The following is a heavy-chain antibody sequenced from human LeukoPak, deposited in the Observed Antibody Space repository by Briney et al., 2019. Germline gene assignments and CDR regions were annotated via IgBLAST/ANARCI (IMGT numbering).Heavy chain of an antibody. D-gene: IGHD6-6*01. J-gene: IGHJ5*02. CDR2: INPNSGGT. Sequence: GASVKVSCKASGYTFTGYYMHWVRQAPGQGPEWMGWINPNSGGTNYAQKFQGRVTMTRDTSISTAYMELSRLRSDDTAVYYCARDLYSSSSFNWFDPWGQGTLVTVSS. CDR3: ARDLYSSSSFNWFDP. V-gene: IGHV1-2*02. CDR1: GYTFTGYY.